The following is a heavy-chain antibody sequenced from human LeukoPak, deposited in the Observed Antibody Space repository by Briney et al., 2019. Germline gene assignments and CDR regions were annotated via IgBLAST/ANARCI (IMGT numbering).Heavy chain of an antibody. CDR3: AREGRLVRGVNRYYYYMDV. CDR2: IVPFFGTA. CDR1: GGTFSSYA. Sequence: LGKVCCKAAGGTFSSYAISWGGQSAGQGLEWRGGIVPFFGTASYAQKFQGRVTITADKSTSTAYMELSSLRSEDTAVYYCAREGRLVRGVNRYYYYMDVWGKGTTVTVSS. V-gene: IGHV1-69*06. D-gene: IGHD3-10*01. J-gene: IGHJ6*03.